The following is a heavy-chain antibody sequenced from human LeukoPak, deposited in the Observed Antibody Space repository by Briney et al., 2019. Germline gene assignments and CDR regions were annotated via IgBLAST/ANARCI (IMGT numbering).Heavy chain of an antibody. J-gene: IGHJ4*02. V-gene: IGHV4-30-4*01. Sequence: PSQTLSLTCTVSGGSISSGDYYWSWIRQPPGKGLEWIGYIYYSGSTYYNPSLKSRVTISVDTSKNQFSLKLSSVTAADTAVYYCARHVSPEEPGESFDYWGQGTLVTVSS. CDR3: ARHVSPEEPGESFDY. CDR1: GGSISSGDYY. D-gene: IGHD3-10*01. CDR2: IYYSGST.